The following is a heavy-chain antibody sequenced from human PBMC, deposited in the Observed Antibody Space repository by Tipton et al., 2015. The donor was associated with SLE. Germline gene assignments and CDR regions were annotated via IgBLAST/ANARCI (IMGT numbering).Heavy chain of an antibody. J-gene: IGHJ6*02. Sequence: SLRLSCAASGFTFSSYGMHWVRQAPGKGLEWVAVISYDGSNKYYADSVKGRFTISRDNSKNTLYLQMNSLRAEDTAVYYCALDGLGYYYYGMDVWGQGTTVTVSS. CDR2: ISYDGSNK. D-gene: IGHD3-10*01. CDR3: ALDGLGYYYYGMDV. CDR1: GFTFSSYG. V-gene: IGHV3-30*03.